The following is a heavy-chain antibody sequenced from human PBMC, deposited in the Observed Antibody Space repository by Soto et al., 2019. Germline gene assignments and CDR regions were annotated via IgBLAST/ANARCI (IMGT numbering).Heavy chain of an antibody. J-gene: IGHJ4*02. CDR3: ARDFADFDS. CDR2: VDHSGRT. CDR1: GGSFKSGSYS. D-gene: IGHD3-3*01. V-gene: IGHV4-61*01. Sequence: QVQLQESGPGLVKPSETLSLTCTVSGGSFKSGSYSWSWIRQPPGTELEWIGYVDHSGRTSYNPSLKSRGSISMDTSKNQFSLNLDSVTAADTAVYFCARDFADFDSWVQGTLVTVSS.